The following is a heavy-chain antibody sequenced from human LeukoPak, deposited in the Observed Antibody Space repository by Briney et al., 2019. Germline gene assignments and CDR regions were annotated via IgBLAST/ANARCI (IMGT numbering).Heavy chain of an antibody. CDR2: INPNSGGT. D-gene: IGHD2-2*01. CDR3: ATPYCSSTSCWGDAFDI. CDR1: GYTFTGYY. V-gene: IGHV1-2*02. J-gene: IGHJ3*02. Sequence: ASVKVSCKASGYTFTGYYMHWVRQAPGQGREWMGWINPNSGGTNYAQKFQGRVTMTRDTSISTAYMELSRLRSDDTAVYYCATPYCSSTSCWGDAFDIWGQGTMVTVSS.